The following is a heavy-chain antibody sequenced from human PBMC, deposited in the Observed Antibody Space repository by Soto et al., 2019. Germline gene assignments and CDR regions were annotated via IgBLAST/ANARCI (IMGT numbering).Heavy chain of an antibody. D-gene: IGHD6-13*01. V-gene: IGHV4-34*01. CDR3: ERPPIAAAGSDNPHYYYYMDV. Sequence: PSETLSLTCAVYGGSFSGYYWSWIRQPPGKGLEWIGEINHSGSTNYNPSLKSRVTISVDTSKNQFSLKLSSVTAADTAVYYCERPPIAAAGSDNPHYYYYMDVWGKGTTVTVSS. J-gene: IGHJ6*03. CDR1: GGSFSGYY. CDR2: INHSGST.